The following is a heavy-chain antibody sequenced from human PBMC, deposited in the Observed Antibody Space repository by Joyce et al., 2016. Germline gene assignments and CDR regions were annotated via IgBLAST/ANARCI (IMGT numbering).Heavy chain of an antibody. J-gene: IGHJ4*02. D-gene: IGHD1-14*01. CDR2: ITPIYATA. CDR1: GGTRSGYA. Sequence: QMQLVQSGAEVKKPGSSVKVSCKALGGTRSGYAVSWVRQAPGQGLEWMGRITPIYATAKYAQKFQARVTITAEKSTNTAYMELSSLRYEDTAIYYCARLRQTGNINDYWGQGTLVTVSS. V-gene: IGHV1-69*06. CDR3: ARLRQTGNINDY.